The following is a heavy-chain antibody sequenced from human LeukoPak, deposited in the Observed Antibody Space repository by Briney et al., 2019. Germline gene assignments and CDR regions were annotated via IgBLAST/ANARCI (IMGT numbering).Heavy chain of an antibody. J-gene: IGHJ4*02. CDR2: ISGDGGST. CDR1: GFIFDNYA. V-gene: IGHV3-23*01. Sequence: GGSLRLSCAAPGFIFDNYAIHWVRQAPGKGLEWVSLISGDGGSTFYADSVKGRFTISRDNSKNTLYLQMNSLRAEDTAVYYCAKERSASYYYDSSGYSNYNFDYWGQGTPVTVSS. CDR3: AKERSASYYYDSSGYSNYNFDY. D-gene: IGHD3-22*01.